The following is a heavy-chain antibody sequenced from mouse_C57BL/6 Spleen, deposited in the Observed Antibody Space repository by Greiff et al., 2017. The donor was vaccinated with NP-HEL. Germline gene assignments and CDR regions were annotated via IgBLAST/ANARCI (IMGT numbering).Heavy chain of an antibody. V-gene: IGHV3-6*01. CDR3: AEDFDV. CDR1: GYSITSGYY. Sequence: EVQRVESGPGLVKPSQSLSLTCSVTGYSITSGYYWNWIRQFPGNKLEWMGYISYDGSNNYNPSLKNRISITRDTSKNQFFLKLNSVTTEDTATYYCAEDFDVWGTGTTVTVSS. CDR2: ISYDGSN. J-gene: IGHJ1*03.